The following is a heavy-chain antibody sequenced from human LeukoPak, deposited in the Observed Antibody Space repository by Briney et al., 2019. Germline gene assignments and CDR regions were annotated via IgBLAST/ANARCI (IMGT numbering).Heavy chain of an antibody. J-gene: IGHJ6*02. D-gene: IGHD4-17*01. Sequence: PSETLSLTCTVSGGSISSDIFYWTWIRQPAGKGLEWIGRIYKRGSTNYNPSLKSRVTMSVDASRNELSLHLSSVTAADTAVYYCARDQDYPFSLRSSSGMDVWGQGTTVTVSS. CDR2: IYKRGST. CDR1: GGSISSDIFY. CDR3: ARDQDYPFSLRSSSGMDV. V-gene: IGHV4-61*02.